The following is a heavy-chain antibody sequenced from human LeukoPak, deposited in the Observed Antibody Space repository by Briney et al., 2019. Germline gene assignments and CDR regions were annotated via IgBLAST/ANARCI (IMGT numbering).Heavy chain of an antibody. D-gene: IGHD1-26*01. CDR1: GFTFSRIA. CDR2: ISGIGGGT. Sequence: GGSVRLSCAAPGFTFSRIAMSGPRQAPDKGVEGVPTISGIGGGTYYAHSVKGRYTTSRGDSKNTLYLQMSSLTADDTAVYYCAKDLGRYRNNFFDYGGQGNLVTVPS. V-gene: IGHV3-23*01. J-gene: IGHJ4*02. CDR3: AKDLGRYRNNFFDY.